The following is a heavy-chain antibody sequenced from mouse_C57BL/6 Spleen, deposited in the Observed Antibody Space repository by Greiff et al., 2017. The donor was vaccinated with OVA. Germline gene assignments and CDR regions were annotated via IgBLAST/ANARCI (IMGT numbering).Heavy chain of an antibody. J-gene: IGHJ3*01. V-gene: IGHV5-4*03. CDR1: GFTFSSYA. Sequence: EVNVVESGGGLVKPGGSLKLSCAASGFTFSSYAMSWVRQTPEKRLEWVATISDGGSYTYYPDNVKGRFTISRDNAKNNLYLQMSHLKSEDTAMYYCARGNDYSAWFAYWGQGTLVTVSA. CDR2: ISDGGSYT. CDR3: ARGNDYSAWFAY. D-gene: IGHD2-4*01.